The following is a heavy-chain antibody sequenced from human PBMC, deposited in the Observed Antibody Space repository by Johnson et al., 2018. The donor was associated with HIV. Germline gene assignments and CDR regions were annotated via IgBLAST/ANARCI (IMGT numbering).Heavy chain of an antibody. CDR3: VRGWVGATLRAFDI. CDR2: INWNGGST. CDR1: GFSFDDYG. D-gene: IGHD1-26*01. J-gene: IGHJ3*02. V-gene: IGHV3-20*04. Sequence: VQLVESGGSVVRPGGSLRLSCEASGFSFDDYGMAWVRQFPGKGLEWISGINWNGGSTDYADSVKGRFNISRDNAKNSLYLQMNSLTTEDTALYYCVRGWVGATLRAFDIWGQGTMVTVSS.